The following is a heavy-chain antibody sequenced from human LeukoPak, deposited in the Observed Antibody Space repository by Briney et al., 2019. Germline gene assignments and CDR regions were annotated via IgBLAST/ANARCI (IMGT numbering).Heavy chain of an antibody. CDR1: GGSISSYY. Sequence: SSETLSLTCTVPGGSISSYYWSWIRQPPGKGLEWIGYIYYSGSTNYNPSLKSRVTISVDTSKNQFSLKLSSVTAADTAVYYCARARGFEYSAREFDYWGQGTLVTVSS. CDR2: IYYSGST. CDR3: ARARGFEYSAREFDY. J-gene: IGHJ4*02. V-gene: IGHV4-59*01. D-gene: IGHD6-6*01.